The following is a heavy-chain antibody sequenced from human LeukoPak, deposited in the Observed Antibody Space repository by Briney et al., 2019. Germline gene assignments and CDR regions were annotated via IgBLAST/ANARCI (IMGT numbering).Heavy chain of an antibody. CDR1: GGSISSYY. J-gene: IGHJ6*02. CDR2: IYYSGST. CDR3: ARSNGDPLPYHYYGMDV. V-gene: IGHV4-59*01. D-gene: IGHD4-17*01. Sequence: SETLSLTCTVSGGSISSYYWSWIRQPPGKKLEWIGYIYYSGSTNYNPSLKSRVTISVDTSKNQFSLKLSSVTAADTAVYYCARSNGDPLPYHYYGMDVWGQGTTVPVSS.